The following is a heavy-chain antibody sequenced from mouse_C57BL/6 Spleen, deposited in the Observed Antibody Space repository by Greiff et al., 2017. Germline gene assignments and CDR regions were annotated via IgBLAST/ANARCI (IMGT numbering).Heavy chain of an antibody. V-gene: IGHV1-18*01. CDR3: ARRALHYYGRGWYFDV. J-gene: IGHJ1*03. CDR1: GYTFTDYN. Sequence: EVQLQQSGPELVKPGASVKIPCKASGYTFTDYNMDWVKQSHGKSLEWIGDINPNNGGTIYNQKFKGKATLTVDKSSSTAYMELRSLTSEDTAVYYCARRALHYYGRGWYFDVWGTGTTVTVSS. D-gene: IGHD1-1*01. CDR2: INPNNGGT.